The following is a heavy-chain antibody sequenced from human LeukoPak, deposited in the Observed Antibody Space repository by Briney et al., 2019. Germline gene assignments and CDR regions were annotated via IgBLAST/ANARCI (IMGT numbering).Heavy chain of an antibody. CDR3: ARAAEYYGDSPDY. Sequence: PSETLSLTCAVSGGSISSSNWWSWVRQPPGKGLEWIGEIYHSGSTNYNPSLKSRVTISVDKSKNQFSLKLSSVTAADTAVYYCARAAEYYGDSPDYWGQGTLVTVSS. V-gene: IGHV4-4*02. CDR1: GGSISSSNW. J-gene: IGHJ4*02. D-gene: IGHD4-17*01. CDR2: IYHSGST.